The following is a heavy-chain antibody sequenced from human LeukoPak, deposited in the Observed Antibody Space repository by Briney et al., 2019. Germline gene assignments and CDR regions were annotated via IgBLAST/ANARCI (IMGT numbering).Heavy chain of an antibody. V-gene: IGHV1-2*02. CDR3: ATYRQYVWGNYHYDY. Sequence: AQKFQGRATMTRDTSISTAYMELSSLRSEDTAVYYCATYRQYVWGNYHYDYWGQGTLVTVSS. D-gene: IGHD3-16*02. J-gene: IGHJ4*02.